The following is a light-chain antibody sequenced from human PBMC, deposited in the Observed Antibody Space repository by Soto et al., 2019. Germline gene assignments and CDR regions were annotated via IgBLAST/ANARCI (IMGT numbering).Light chain of an antibody. J-gene: IGKJ1*01. Sequence: VMTQSPDSLAVSLGERATINCKSSQSVLYSYNNKNYLAWYQQKPGQPPKLLIYWASTRDSGVPDRFGGSVSGTDFTLPISSLQAEDVAVYFCHQYHSSPWTFGQGTKVEIK. CDR3: HQYHSSPWT. CDR1: QSVLYSYNNKNY. V-gene: IGKV4-1*01. CDR2: WAS.